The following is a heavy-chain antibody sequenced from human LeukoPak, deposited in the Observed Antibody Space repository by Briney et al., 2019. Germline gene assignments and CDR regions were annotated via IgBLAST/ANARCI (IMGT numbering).Heavy chain of an antibody. D-gene: IGHD3-22*01. CDR1: GFTFSSYW. J-gene: IGHJ4*02. Sequence: PGGSLRLSCAASGFTFSSYWMHWVRQAPGKGLVWVSRINSDGSSTTYADSVKGRFTISRDNAKNTLYLQMNSLRAEDTAMYHCARQYSYDSSGYYPWDYWGQGTLVTVSS. CDR3: ARQYSYDSSGYYPWDY. CDR2: INSDGSST. V-gene: IGHV3-74*03.